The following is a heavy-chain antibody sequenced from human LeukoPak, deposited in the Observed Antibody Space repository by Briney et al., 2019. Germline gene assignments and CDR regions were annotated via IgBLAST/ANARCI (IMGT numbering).Heavy chain of an antibody. D-gene: IGHD5-18*01. J-gene: IGHJ6*02. CDR3: ARVPATAMVTADYYYGMDV. V-gene: IGHV4-59*08. CDR2: IYYSGST. Sequence: PSETLSLTCTVTGGSISSYYWSWIRQPPGKGLEWIGYIYYSGSTNYNPSLKSRVTISVDTSKNQFSLKLRSVTAADTAVYYCARVPATAMVTADYYYGMDVWGQGTTVTVSS. CDR1: GGSISSYY.